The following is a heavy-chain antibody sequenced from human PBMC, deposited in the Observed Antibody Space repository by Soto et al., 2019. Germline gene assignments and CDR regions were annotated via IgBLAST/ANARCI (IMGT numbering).Heavy chain of an antibody. J-gene: IGHJ4*02. CDR1: GGSFSGYY. CDR2: INHSGST. D-gene: IGHD4-17*01. V-gene: IGHV4-34*01. CDR3: ARRRDYYGGNSRLDY. Sequence: SETLSLTCAVYGGSFSGYYWSWIRQPPGKGLEWIGEINHSGSTNYNPSLKSRVTISVDTSKNQFSLKLSSVTAADTAVYYCARRRDYYGGNSRLDYWGQGTLVTVSS.